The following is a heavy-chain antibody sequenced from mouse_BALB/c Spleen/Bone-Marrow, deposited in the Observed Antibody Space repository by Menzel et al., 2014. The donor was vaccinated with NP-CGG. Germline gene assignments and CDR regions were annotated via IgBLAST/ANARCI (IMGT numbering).Heavy chain of an antibody. V-gene: IGHV5-17*02. J-gene: IGHJ4*01. CDR3: ARWGYYYAMDY. CDR1: GFTFSNFG. Sequence: EVKLQESGGGLVQPGGSRKLSCAASGFTFSNFGMHWVRQAPEKGLEWVAYISSGSSTIYYADTVKGRFTISRDNPKNTLFLQMTSLRSEDTAMYYCARWGYYYAMDYWGQGTSVTVSS. CDR2: ISSGSSTI.